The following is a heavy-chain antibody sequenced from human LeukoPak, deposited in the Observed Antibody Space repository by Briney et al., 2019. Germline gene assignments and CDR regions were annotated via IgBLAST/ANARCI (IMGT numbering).Heavy chain of an antibody. CDR1: GFTFSTYA. J-gene: IGHJ4*02. Sequence: GGSLRLSCAVSGFTFSTYAMSWVRQAPGKGLQWVSAISSSGGSTYYADSVKGRFTISRDNSKNTLYLQMNSLRAEDTAVYYCAKRGMTTIKEGFDYWGQGTLVTVSS. CDR2: ISSSGGST. D-gene: IGHD5-24*01. CDR3: AKRGMTTIKEGFDY. V-gene: IGHV3-23*01.